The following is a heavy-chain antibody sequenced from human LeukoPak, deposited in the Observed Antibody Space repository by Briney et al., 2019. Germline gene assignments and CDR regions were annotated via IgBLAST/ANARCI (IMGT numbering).Heavy chain of an antibody. CDR1: AFTFSDYS. Sequence: GGSLRLSCAASAFTFSDYSMNWVRQAPGKGLEWISYIDTSSSTMYYADSVVGRFTISRDNAKNTLYLQMNSLRAEDTAVYYCAGERSDMIGDWGQGTLVTVSS. CDR2: IDTSSSTM. J-gene: IGHJ4*02. D-gene: IGHD3-16*01. CDR3: AGERSDMIGD. V-gene: IGHV3-48*01.